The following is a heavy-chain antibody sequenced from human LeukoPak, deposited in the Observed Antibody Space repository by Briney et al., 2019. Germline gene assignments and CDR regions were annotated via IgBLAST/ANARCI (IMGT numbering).Heavy chain of an antibody. CDR2: IIPIFGRA. CDR1: GGTFSSYA. J-gene: IGHJ4*02. Sequence: SSVTVSCKASGGTFSSYAISWVRQAPGQGLEWMGGIIPIFGRANYAQQFQGRVTITADESTSTAYMELSSLRSEDTAVYYCAKRYYYGSGSSSPFDYWGQGTLVTASP. CDR3: AKRYYYGSGSSSPFDY. V-gene: IGHV1-69*13. D-gene: IGHD3-10*01.